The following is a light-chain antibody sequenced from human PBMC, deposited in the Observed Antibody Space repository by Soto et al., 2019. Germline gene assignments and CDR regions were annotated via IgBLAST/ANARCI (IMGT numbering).Light chain of an antibody. CDR1: QSVSSSY. Sequence: EIVLTQSPGSLSLSTGERATLSCRASQSVSSSYLACYQQKPGHAPRLLLYGASSRATGIPDRFSGSGSGTDFTLSISRLEPEDFAVYYCQQYGSSPTWTFGQGTKVDIK. CDR3: QQYGSSPTWT. CDR2: GAS. V-gene: IGKV3-20*01. J-gene: IGKJ1*01.